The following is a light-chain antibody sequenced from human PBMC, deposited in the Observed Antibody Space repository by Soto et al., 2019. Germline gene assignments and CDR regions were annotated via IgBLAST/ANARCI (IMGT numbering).Light chain of an antibody. J-gene: IGKJ1*01. CDR3: QQSYSTPPWT. CDR1: QSIVTY. V-gene: IGKV1-39*01. Sequence: DIQMTQSPSSLSASVGDRVTITCRASQSIVTYLNWYLQKPGEAPKLLIYAASNLQSGVPSRFSGCRSGTDFTLTISSLQPEDFAAYFCQQSYSTPPWTFGQGTKVEIK. CDR2: AAS.